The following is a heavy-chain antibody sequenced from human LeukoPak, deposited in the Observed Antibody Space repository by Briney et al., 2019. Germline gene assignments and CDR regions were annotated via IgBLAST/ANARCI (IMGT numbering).Heavy chain of an antibody. J-gene: IGHJ6*02. D-gene: IGHD2-8*01. Sequence: GGSLRLSCAASGFDFSSHDMTWVLQAPGKGPEWVSSIGRSGDGINYADSVKGRFTISRDNSKNTLYVQMNSLRVEDTAVYYCAKYTSPNGRYYGMDVWGQGTTVTVSS. V-gene: IGHV3-23*01. CDR3: AKYTSPNGRYYGMDV. CDR1: GFDFSSHD. CDR2: IGRSGDGI.